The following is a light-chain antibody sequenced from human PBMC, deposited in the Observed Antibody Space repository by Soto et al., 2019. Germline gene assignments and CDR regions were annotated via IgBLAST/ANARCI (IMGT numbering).Light chain of an antibody. CDR3: SSYTGSNIV. Sequence: SYVLTQPPSVSVGPGQTARITCGGNNIGSKSVHWYQQKPGQAPVLVVYDDSDRPSGIPERFSGSNSGNTASLTISGLQAEDEADYYCSSYTGSNIVFGGGTKLTVL. CDR2: DDS. CDR1: NIGSKS. V-gene: IGLV3-21*02. J-gene: IGLJ3*02.